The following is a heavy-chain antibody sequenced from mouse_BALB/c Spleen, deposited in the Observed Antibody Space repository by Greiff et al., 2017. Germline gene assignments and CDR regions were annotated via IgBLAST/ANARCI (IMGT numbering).Heavy chain of an antibody. CDR3: ARETGYYFDY. CDR2: ISYSGST. J-gene: IGHJ2*01. Sequence: EVQRVESGPGLVKPSQSLSLTCTVTGYSITSDYAWNWIRQFPGNKLEWMGYISYSGSTSYNPSLKSRISITRDTSKNQFFLQLNSVTTEDTATYYCARETGYYFDYWGQGTTLTVSS. V-gene: IGHV3-2*02. CDR1: GYSITSDYA. D-gene: IGHD4-1*01.